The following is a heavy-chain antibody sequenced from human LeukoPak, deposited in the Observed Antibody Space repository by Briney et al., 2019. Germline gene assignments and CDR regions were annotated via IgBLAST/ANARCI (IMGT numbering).Heavy chain of an antibody. CDR3: ARALGYSYGIAY. CDR1: GGSFSGYY. Sequence: PSETLSLTCAVYGGSFSGYYWSWIRQPPGKGLEWIGEIHHSGGTNYNPSLKSRVTISVDTSKNQFSLKLSSVTAADTAVYYCARALGYSYGIAYWGQGTLVTVSS. V-gene: IGHV4-34*01. CDR2: IHHSGGT. D-gene: IGHD5-18*01. J-gene: IGHJ4*02.